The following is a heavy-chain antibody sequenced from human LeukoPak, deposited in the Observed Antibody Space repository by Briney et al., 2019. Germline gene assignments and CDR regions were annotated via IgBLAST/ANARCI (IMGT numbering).Heavy chain of an antibody. J-gene: IGHJ6*02. CDR2: IYSGGST. CDR3: ARDSETETGWYYYGMDV. CDR1: GFTFGSYA. D-gene: IGHD1-1*01. Sequence: GGSLRLSCAASGFTFGSYAMNWVRQAPGKGLEWVSVIYSGGSTYYADSVKGRFTITRDNSKNTVYLQMNSLRAEDTAVYYCARDSETETGWYYYGMDVWGQGTTVTVSS. V-gene: IGHV3-53*01.